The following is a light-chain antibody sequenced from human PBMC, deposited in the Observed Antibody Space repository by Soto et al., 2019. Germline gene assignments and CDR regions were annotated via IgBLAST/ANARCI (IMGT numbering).Light chain of an antibody. CDR1: QSISSY. J-gene: IGKJ1*01. Sequence: DIQMTQSPSSLSASVGDRVTITCRASQSISSYLNWYQQKPGKAPKVLIYDASSFQSGVPSRFSGSGSGTDFTLTISSLQPEDFATYYCQQSYSTPWTFGQGTKVDIK. V-gene: IGKV1-39*01. CDR2: DAS. CDR3: QQSYSTPWT.